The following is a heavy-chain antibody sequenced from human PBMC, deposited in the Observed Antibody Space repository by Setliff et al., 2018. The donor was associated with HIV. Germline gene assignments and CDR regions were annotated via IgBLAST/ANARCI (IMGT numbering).Heavy chain of an antibody. CDR1: GYTFNNYG. J-gene: IGHJ3*02. Sequence: ASVKVSCKASGYTFNNYGVMWVRQAPGQGLEWMGWISGYGNRKYAQKFEGRLTVTTDTSTSTAYMELRTLRSDDTAVYYCARAPKRVYYYGSGSYLHDAFDIWGQGTMVTVSS. CDR2: ISGYGNR. V-gene: IGHV1-18*01. CDR3: ARAPKRVYYYGSGSYLHDAFDI. D-gene: IGHD3-10*01.